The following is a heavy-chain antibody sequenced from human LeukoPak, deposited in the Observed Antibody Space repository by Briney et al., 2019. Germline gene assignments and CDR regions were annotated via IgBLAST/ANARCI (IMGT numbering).Heavy chain of an antibody. J-gene: IGHJ4*02. CDR3: TKRPVVVITTPYFDY. V-gene: IGHV3-23*01. CDR2: ISGSGTST. D-gene: IGHD3-22*01. Sequence: PGGSLRLSCAASGFTFSSYAMSWVRQAPGKGLECVSSISGSGTSTYYADSVKGRFTISRDNSKNTLFLQMNSLRAEDTAVYYCTKRPVVVITTPYFDYWGQGTLVTVSS. CDR1: GFTFSSYA.